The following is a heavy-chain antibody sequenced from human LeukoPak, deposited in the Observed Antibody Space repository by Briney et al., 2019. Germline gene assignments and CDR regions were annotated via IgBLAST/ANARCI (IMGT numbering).Heavy chain of an antibody. Sequence: LGESLRISCKGSGYNFTSYWISWVRQMPGKGLEWMGRIDPSNSYTNYSPPFQGHVTISADRSISIAYLQWNSLRASDTAMYYCARHADYHILTGFDYWGQGTLVTVS. CDR1: GYNFTSYW. V-gene: IGHV5-10-1*01. J-gene: IGHJ4*02. D-gene: IGHD3-9*01. CDR3: ARHADYHILTGFDY. CDR2: IDPSNSYT.